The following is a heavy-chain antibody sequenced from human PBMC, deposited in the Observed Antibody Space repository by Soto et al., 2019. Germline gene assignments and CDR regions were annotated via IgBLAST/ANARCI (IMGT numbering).Heavy chain of an antibody. J-gene: IGHJ5*02. Sequence: QVQLVQSGAEEKKPGASVKVSCKASGYTFTSYAMNWVRQAPGQRLEWKGWINAGNGNTKYSQKFQGRVTITKDTSADTAYKELSSLESEDTAVYYFARDPGNRQGNTWGQGTLVTVSS. CDR1: GYTFTSYA. CDR3: ARDPGNRQGNT. CDR2: INAGNGNT. V-gene: IGHV1-3*05.